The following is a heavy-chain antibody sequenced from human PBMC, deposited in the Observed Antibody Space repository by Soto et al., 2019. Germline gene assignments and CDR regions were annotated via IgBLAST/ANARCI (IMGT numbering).Heavy chain of an antibody. Sequence: GGSLRLSCAASGFTFDKYWMAWFRQAPGKGLEWVDNIEDGGGEKFYLDSVKGRFTISRDNARNSLYLQMNSLRAEDTALYYCTTDSYSSITVVRFDYWGQGTVVTVSS. CDR2: IEDGGGEK. CDR3: TTDSYSSITVVRFDY. J-gene: IGHJ4*02. V-gene: IGHV3-7*01. CDR1: GFTFDKYW. D-gene: IGHD1-26*01.